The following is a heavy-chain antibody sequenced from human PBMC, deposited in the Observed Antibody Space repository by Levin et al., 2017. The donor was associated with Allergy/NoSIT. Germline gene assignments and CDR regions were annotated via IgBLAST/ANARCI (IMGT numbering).Heavy chain of an antibody. CDR3: ARVYYLVGFGESPTFDY. D-gene: IGHD3-10*01. Sequence: SETLSLTCTVSGGSISSGGYYWSWIRQHPGKGLEWIGYIYYSGSTYYNPSLKSRVTISVDTSKNQFSLKLSSVTAADTAVYYCARVYYLVGFGESPTFDYWGQGTLVTVSS. CDR2: IYYSGST. J-gene: IGHJ4*02. V-gene: IGHV4-31*03. CDR1: GGSISSGGYY.